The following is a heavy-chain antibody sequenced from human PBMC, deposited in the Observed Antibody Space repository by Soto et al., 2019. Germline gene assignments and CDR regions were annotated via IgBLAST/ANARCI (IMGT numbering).Heavy chain of an antibody. CDR1: GGSISGSY. Sequence: PSETLSLTCSVSGGSISGSYWSWIRQSPGKGLEWLGYVYYTGSTNDSPSLRSRVSISVDTSKNEFSLRLSAVTDADTAVYFCARSVAVPGAHIDYWGQGTQVTVSS. V-gene: IGHV4-59*01. J-gene: IGHJ4*02. CDR2: VYYTGST. CDR3: ARSVAVPGAHIDY. D-gene: IGHD6-19*01.